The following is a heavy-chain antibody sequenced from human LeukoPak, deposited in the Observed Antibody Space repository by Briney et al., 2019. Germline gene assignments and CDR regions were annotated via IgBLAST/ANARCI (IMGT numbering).Heavy chain of an antibody. Sequence: PGGSLRLSCAASGFTFSSYGMHWVRQAPGKGLEWVAVIWYDGSNKYYADSVKGRFTISRDNSKNTLYLQMNSLRAEDTAVYYCAGDYTGSSGYYSSYYYYGMDVWGQGTTVTVSS. V-gene: IGHV3-33*01. D-gene: IGHD3-22*01. CDR2: IWYDGSNK. J-gene: IGHJ6*02. CDR3: AGDYTGSSGYYSSYYYYGMDV. CDR1: GFTFSSYG.